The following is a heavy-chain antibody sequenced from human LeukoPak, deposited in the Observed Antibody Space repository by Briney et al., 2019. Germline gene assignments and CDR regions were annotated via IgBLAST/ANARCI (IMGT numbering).Heavy chain of an antibody. CDR1: GRPLGEYY. CDR2: INHSGST. J-gene: IGHJ6*04. V-gene: IGHV4-34*01. D-gene: IGHD6-19*01. CDR3: ARGELRIAVAVHYYGMDV. Sequence: SQTLLNTSAVDGRPLGEYYRSWCRQHQGKKMEWIGEINHSGSTNYNPSLKSRVTISVDTSKNQFSLKLSSVTAADTAVYYCARGELRIAVAVHYYGMDVWGKGTTVTVSS.